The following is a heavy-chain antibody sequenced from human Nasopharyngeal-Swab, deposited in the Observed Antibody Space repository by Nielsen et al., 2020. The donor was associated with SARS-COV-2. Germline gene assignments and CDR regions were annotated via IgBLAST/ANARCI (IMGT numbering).Heavy chain of an antibody. D-gene: IGHD3-22*01. J-gene: IGHJ5*02. V-gene: IGHV4-39*01. CDR2: IYYSGST. CDR1: GGSISSGDYY. CDR3: ASRTSLFYDSSGYYGNWFDP. Sequence: SETLSLTCTVSGGSISSGDYYWSWIRQPPGKGLEWIGSIYYSGSTYYNPSLKSRVTMSVDTSKNQFSLKLSSVTAADTAVYYCASRTSLFYDSSGYYGNWFDPWGQGTLVTVSS.